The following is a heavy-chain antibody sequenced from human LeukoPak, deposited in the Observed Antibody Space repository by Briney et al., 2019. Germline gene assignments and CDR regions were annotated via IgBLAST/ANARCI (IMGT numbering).Heavy chain of an antibody. CDR3: GRVMGHNVVVPAGASYYYYMDV. CDR1: GGSFSGYY. CDR2: TNHSGST. J-gene: IGHJ6*03. Sequence: PETLSLTCALHGGSFSGYYWSWIRHPPGKGLEWSGETNHSGSTNYNPSLKSRLTISLDKSKNQFSLKLRSVSAADTAVYYCGRVMGHNVVVPAGASYYYYMDVWGKGTTVTVSS. D-gene: IGHD2-2*01. V-gene: IGHV4-34*01.